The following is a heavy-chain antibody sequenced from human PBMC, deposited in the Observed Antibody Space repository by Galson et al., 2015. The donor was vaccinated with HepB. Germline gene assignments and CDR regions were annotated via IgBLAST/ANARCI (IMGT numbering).Heavy chain of an antibody. CDR1: GFTFSGSA. Sequence: SLRLSCAASGFTFSGSAMHWVRQASGKGLEWVGRIRSKANSYATAYAASVKGRFTISRDDSKNTAYLQMNSLKTEDTAVYYCRGEYCSGGSCVFDYWGQGTLVTVSS. V-gene: IGHV3-73*01. CDR2: IRSKANSYAT. J-gene: IGHJ4*02. D-gene: IGHD2-15*01. CDR3: RGEYCSGGSCVFDY.